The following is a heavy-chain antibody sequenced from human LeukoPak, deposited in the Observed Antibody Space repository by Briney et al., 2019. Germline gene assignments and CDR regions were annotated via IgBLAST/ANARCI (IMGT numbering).Heavy chain of an antibody. V-gene: IGHV4-61*02. D-gene: IGHD3-16*01. J-gene: IGHJ4*02. CDR3: ARGGGGDYVWETYYFDY. CDR1: GGSISSGSYY. Sequence: SSQTLSLTCTVSGGSISSGSYYWSWIRQPAGKGLEWIGRIYTSGSTNYNPSLKSRVTISVDTSKNQFSLKLSSVTAADTAVYYCARGGGGDYVWETYYFDYWGQGTLVTVSS. CDR2: IYTSGST.